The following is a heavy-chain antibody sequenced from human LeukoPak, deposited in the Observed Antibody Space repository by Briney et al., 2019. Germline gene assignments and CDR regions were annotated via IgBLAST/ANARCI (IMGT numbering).Heavy chain of an antibody. J-gene: IGHJ3*02. CDR2: ISGSGVKT. V-gene: IGHV3-23*01. CDR3: AKGNGFCSSTSCYPDAFDI. D-gene: IGHD2-2*01. Sequence: GGSLRLSCAASGLTFSSYAMSWVRQAPGKGLEWVSGISGSGVKTDYADSVKGLFTISRDNSKNTLHLQMNSLRAEDTALYYCAKGNGFCSSTSCYPDAFDIWGQGTMVTVSS. CDR1: GLTFSSYA.